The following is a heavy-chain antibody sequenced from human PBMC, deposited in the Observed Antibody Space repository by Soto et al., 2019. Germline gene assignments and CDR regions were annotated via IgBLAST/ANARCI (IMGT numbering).Heavy chain of an antibody. V-gene: IGHV4-59*01. J-gene: IGHJ6*02. CDR1: GGSISSYY. CDR3: ARGDGSVTAGYYYYGMDV. D-gene: IGHD1-26*01. Sequence: SETLSLTCTVSGGSISSYYWSWIRQPPGKGLEWIAYIYYSGSTNYNPSLKSRVTISVDTSKNQFSLKLSSVTAADTAVYYCARGDGSVTAGYYYYGMDVWGQGTTVTLFS. CDR2: IYYSGST.